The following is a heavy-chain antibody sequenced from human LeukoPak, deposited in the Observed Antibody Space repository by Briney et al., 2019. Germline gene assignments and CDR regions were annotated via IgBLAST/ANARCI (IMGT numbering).Heavy chain of an antibody. Sequence: PGGSLRLSCAASGFTFSSYSMNWVRQAPGKGLEWVSYISSSRSTIYYADSVKGRFTISRDNAKNSLYLQMNSLRAEDTAVYYCARVTGAAAGREDYWGQGTLVTVSS. CDR1: GFTFSSYS. D-gene: IGHD6-13*01. J-gene: IGHJ4*02. CDR3: ARVTGAAAGREDY. V-gene: IGHV3-48*01. CDR2: ISSSRSTI.